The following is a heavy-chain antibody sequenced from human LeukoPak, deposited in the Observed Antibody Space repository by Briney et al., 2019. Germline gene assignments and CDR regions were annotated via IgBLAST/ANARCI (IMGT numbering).Heavy chain of an antibody. CDR3: ARLLTIFDPDDAFDI. CDR1: GGSFSGYY. V-gene: IGHV4-34*01. J-gene: IGHJ3*02. CDR2: INHSGST. D-gene: IGHD3-3*01. Sequence: SETLSLTCAVYGGSFSGYYWSWIRQPPGKGLEWIGEINHSGSTNYNPSLKSRVTISVDTSKNQFSLKLSSVTAADTAVHYCARLLTIFDPDDAFDIWGQGTMVTVSS.